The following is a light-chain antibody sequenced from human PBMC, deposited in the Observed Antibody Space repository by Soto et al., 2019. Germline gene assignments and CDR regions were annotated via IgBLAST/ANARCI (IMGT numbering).Light chain of an antibody. CDR2: GAS. Sequence: EIVLTQSPGTLSLSPGDRATLSCRASQSVSSSDLAWYQQKPGQAPRLLIYGASTRATGIPDRFSGSGSGTDFNLTIRRLEPEDFAVYYCQQYGGSPLYTFGQGTKLEIK. CDR1: QSVSSSD. J-gene: IGKJ2*01. CDR3: QQYGGSPLYT. V-gene: IGKV3-20*01.